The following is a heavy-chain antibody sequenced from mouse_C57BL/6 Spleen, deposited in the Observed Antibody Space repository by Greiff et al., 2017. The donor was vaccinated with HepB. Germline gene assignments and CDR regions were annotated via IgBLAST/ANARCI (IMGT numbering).Heavy chain of an antibody. CDR1: GYSITSGYY. D-gene: IGHD1-1*01. V-gene: IGHV3-6*01. J-gene: IGHJ1*03. CDR3: AREDYGSSNVEYFDV. Sequence: EVKLMESGPGLVKPSQSLSLTCSVTGYSITSGYYWNWIRQFPGNKLEWMGYISYDGSNNYNPSLKNRISITRDTSKNQFFLKLNSVTTEDTATYYCAREDYGSSNVEYFDVWGTGTTVTVSS. CDR2: ISYDGSN.